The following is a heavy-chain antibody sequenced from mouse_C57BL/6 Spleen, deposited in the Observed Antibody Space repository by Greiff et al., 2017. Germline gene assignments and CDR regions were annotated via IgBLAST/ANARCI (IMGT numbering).Heavy chain of an antibody. J-gene: IGHJ4*01. D-gene: IGHD1-1*01. V-gene: IGHV2-2*01. CDR2: IWSGGST. Sequence: VKLMESGPGLVQPSQSLSITCTVSGFSLTSYGVHWVRQSPGKGLEWLGVIWSGGSTDYNAAFISRLSISKDNSKSQVFFKMNSLQADDTAIYHCARNKGYYYGNAMDYWGQGTSVTVSS. CDR1: GFSLTSYG. CDR3: ARNKGYYYGNAMDY.